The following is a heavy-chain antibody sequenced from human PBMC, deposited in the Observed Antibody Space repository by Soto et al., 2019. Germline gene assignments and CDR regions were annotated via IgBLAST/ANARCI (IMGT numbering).Heavy chain of an antibody. J-gene: IGHJ6*02. CDR1: GGTFSSYA. CDR2: INAGNGNT. CDR3: ARCIAVAGPSWNDIDV. D-gene: IGHD6-13*01. V-gene: IGHV1-3*01. Sequence: ASVKVSWKASGGTFSSYAISWVRQAPGQGLEWMGWINAGNGNTKYSQKFQGRVTITRDTSATTAYMELSRLRSEDTAVYFCARCIAVAGPSWNDIDVWAQGTTVTVSS.